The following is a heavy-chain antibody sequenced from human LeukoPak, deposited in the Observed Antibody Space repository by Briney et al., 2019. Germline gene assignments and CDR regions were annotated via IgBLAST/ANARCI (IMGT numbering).Heavy chain of an antibody. D-gene: IGHD2-21*01. J-gene: IGHJ4*02. V-gene: IGHV3-48*03. CDR3: ARMLFLLFDY. Sequence: GGSLRLSCAASGFTFSSYEMSWVRQAPGKGLEWVSYISSSGSTIYYADSVKGRFTISRDNAKNSLYLQMNSLRAEDTAVYYCARMLFLLFDYWGQGTLVTVSS. CDR2: ISSSGSTI. CDR1: GFTFSSYE.